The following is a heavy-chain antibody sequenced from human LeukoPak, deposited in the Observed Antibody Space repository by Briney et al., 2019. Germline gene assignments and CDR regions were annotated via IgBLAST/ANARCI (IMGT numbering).Heavy chain of an antibody. D-gene: IGHD2-15*01. J-gene: IGHJ4*02. Sequence: ASVKVSCKASGYTFTSYDINWVRQATGQGLEWMGWMNPNSGNTGYAQKFQGRVTMTRNTSISTAYMELSSLRSEDTAVYYCARSGPEVVVAATPEDWGQGTLVTVSS. CDR3: ARSGPEVVVAATPED. CDR1: GYTFTSYD. V-gene: IGHV1-8*01. CDR2: MNPNSGNT.